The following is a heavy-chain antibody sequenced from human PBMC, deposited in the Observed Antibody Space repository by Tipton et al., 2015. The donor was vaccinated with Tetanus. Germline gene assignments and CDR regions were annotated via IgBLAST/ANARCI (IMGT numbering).Heavy chain of an antibody. D-gene: IGHD3-16*01. CDR2: INAGNGNT. CDR3: AKDGGSHNFDY. CDR1: GYTFTSYA. J-gene: IGHJ4*02. V-gene: IGHV1-3*01. Sequence: QLVQSGPEGKKPGASVKVSCKASGYTFTSYAMHWVRQAPGQRLEWMGWINAGNGNTKYSQKFQGRVTITRDTSASTAYMELSRLRSDDPAVYYCAKDGGSHNFDYWGQGTLVTVSS.